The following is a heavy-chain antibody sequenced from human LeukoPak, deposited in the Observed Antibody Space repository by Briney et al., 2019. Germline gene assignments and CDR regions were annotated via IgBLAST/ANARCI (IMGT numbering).Heavy chain of an antibody. J-gene: IGHJ4*02. D-gene: IGHD6-6*01. Sequence: ASVKVSCKXSGGTFSSYAISWVRQAPGQGLEWMGGIIPIFGTANYAQKFQGRVTITTDESTSTAYMELSSLRSEDTAVYYCARSGIAARSLDYWGQGTLVTVSS. CDR3: ARSGIAARSLDY. CDR1: GGTFSSYA. V-gene: IGHV1-69*05. CDR2: IIPIFGTA.